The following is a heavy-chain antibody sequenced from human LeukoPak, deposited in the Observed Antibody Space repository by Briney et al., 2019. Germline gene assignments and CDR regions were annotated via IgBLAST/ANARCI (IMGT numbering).Heavy chain of an antibody. J-gene: IGHJ6*02. CDR2: IIGRGGST. V-gene: IGHV3-23*01. D-gene: IGHD4-17*01. CDR3: AKDPTVTTYYYYGMDV. Sequence: GGSLRLSCAASGFTFSSFGLSWVRQAPGKGLEWVSAIIGRGGSTYYADSVKGRFTISRDNSKNTLYLQMNSLRAEDTAVYYCAKDPTVTTYYYYGMDVWGQGTTVTVSS. CDR1: GFTFSSFG.